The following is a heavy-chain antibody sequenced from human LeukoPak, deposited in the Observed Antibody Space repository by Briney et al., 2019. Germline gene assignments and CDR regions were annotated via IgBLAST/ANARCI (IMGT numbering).Heavy chain of an antibody. CDR1: GDSISTSDDD. V-gene: IGHV4-61*08. Sequence: SETLSLTCSVSGDSISTSDDDWTWIRQPPGEGLEWIGYIYRSGNTHCNPSLKSRVTISVDTSKNQFSLKLSSVTAADTAVYYCARGAGGYRFDPWGQGTLVIVSS. CDR2: IYRSGNT. CDR3: ARGAGGYRFDP. D-gene: IGHD1-1*01. J-gene: IGHJ5*02.